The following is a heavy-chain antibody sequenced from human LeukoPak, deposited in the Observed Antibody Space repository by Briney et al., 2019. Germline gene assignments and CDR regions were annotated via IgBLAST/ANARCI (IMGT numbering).Heavy chain of an antibody. CDR1: GFTFDDYA. Sequence: GGSLRLSCAASGFTFDDYAMHWVRQAPGKGLEWVSGISWNSGSIGYADSVKGRFTISRDNAKNSLYLQMNSLRAEDTAVYYCAKVRSSGWYQGYFDYWGQGTLVTVSS. D-gene: IGHD6-19*01. V-gene: IGHV3-9*01. CDR3: AKVRSSGWYQGYFDY. J-gene: IGHJ4*02. CDR2: ISWNSGSI.